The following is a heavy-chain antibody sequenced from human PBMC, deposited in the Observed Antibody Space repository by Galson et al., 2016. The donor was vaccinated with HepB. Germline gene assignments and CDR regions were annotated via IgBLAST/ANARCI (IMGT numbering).Heavy chain of an antibody. J-gene: IGHJ4*02. Sequence: PALVKPTQTLTLTCTFSGFSLNTDKMCISWIRQPPGKALQWLALIDWDDDKFYITSLKTRLTISKNTSKNQVVLTLTNVDPVDTGTYYCTRMPYDGAGCEHFDYWGQGSLVTVSS. CDR2: IDWDDDK. D-gene: IGHD2-8*02. CDR3: TRMPYDGAGCEHFDY. CDR1: GFSLNTDKMC. V-gene: IGHV2-70*13.